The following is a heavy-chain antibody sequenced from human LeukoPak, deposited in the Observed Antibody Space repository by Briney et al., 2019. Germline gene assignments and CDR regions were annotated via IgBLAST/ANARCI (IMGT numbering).Heavy chain of an antibody. CDR2: IYSGGST. V-gene: IGHV3-66*01. CDR3: ARDVLAHFDY. CDR1: GLTVSNNY. Sequence: GGSLRLSCAASGLTVSNNYMSWVRQAPGKGLEWVSVIYSGGSTYYADSVKGRFTISRDNSKNTLYLQMNSLRAEDTAVYYCARDVLAHFDYWGQGTLVTVSS. J-gene: IGHJ4*02. D-gene: IGHD4/OR15-4a*01.